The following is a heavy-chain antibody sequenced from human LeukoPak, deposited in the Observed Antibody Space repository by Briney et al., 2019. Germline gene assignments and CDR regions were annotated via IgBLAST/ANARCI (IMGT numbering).Heavy chain of an antibody. D-gene: IGHD3-10*01. V-gene: IGHV4-31*03. CDR1: GGAIGSDGYY. Sequence: SEILSLTCSVSGGAIGSDGYYWNWIRQHPGKGLEWIGYIYYRGSASYNPSLKSRVTISVDTSKNQFSLRLSSVTAADTAVYYCARGRFYGFSGDSWGQGSLVTVSS. CDR2: IYYRGSA. J-gene: IGHJ4*02. CDR3: ARGRFYGFSGDS.